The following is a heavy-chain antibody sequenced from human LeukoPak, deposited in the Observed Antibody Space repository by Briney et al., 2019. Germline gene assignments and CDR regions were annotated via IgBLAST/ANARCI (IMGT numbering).Heavy chain of an antibody. D-gene: IGHD1-7*01. J-gene: IGHJ6*03. V-gene: IGHV4-34*01. CDR1: GGSFSNYY. Sequence: SETLSLTCAVYGGSFSNYYWSWIRQPPGKGLEWIGEINDSGRINYNPSLRSRVTVSVDTSKNQFSLRLTSVTATDTAIYYCARRWNYGRNYYIDVWGNGATVSGSS. CDR3: ARRWNYGRNYYIDV. CDR2: INDSGRI.